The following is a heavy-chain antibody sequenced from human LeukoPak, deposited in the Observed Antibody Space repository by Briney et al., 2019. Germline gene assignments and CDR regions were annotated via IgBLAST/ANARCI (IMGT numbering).Heavy chain of an antibody. CDR3: ARGVGATISYYHYYIDV. CDR1: GGTFSSYA. Sequence: SVKVSCKASGGTFSSYALSWVRQAPGQGLEWMGGITPIFGTANYAQKLQGRVTITADESTSTVYMELSSLRSEDTAVYYCARGVGATISYYHYYIDVWGKGTTVTVSS. D-gene: IGHD1-26*01. CDR2: ITPIFGTA. V-gene: IGHV1-69*13. J-gene: IGHJ6*03.